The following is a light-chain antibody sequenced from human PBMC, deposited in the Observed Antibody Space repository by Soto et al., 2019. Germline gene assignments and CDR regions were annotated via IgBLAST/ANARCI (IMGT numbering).Light chain of an antibody. CDR2: AAS. Sequence: EIVLTQSPGTLSLSPGERATLSCRASQSVRNNYLAWYQQRPGQAPRLLIYAASSRATGIPDRFSGSGSGTDFTLTISRLEPEDFAVYYCQQYNKWPQTFGQGNKVDI. J-gene: IGKJ1*01. V-gene: IGKV3-20*01. CDR1: QSVRNNY. CDR3: QQYNKWPQT.